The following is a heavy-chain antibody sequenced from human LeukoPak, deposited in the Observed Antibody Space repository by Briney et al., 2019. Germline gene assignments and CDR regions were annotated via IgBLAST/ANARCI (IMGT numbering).Heavy chain of an antibody. J-gene: IGHJ5*02. CDR3: ARDLMYTNTWRFDP. V-gene: IGHV3-33*08. CDR2: IWNDGSNK. D-gene: IGHD6-13*01. CDR1: GFTFSSYA. Sequence: GGSLRLSCAASGFTFSSYAMHWVRQAPGKGLEWVAFIWNDGSNKYYGESVKGRFTISRDNSKNTLYLQMNSLRAEDSAVYYCARDLMYTNTWRFDPWGQGTLVTVSS.